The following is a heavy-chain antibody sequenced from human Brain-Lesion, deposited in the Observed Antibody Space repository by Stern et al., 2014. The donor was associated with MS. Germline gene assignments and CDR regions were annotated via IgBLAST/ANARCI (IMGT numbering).Heavy chain of an antibody. J-gene: IGHJ4*02. V-gene: IGHV4-4*02. CDR2: SDHSGST. Sequence: VQLVQSGPGLVKPSGTLSLTCAVSGGSISSSNWWSWVRQSPGKGLEWIGESDHSGSTIYNPSLKSRVTVSVNRPKTRFPLTLSSLPAADTAVYFCARFPASRPHVFDSWGQGTLVTVSS. D-gene: IGHD6-13*01. CDR1: GGSISSSNW. CDR3: ARFPASRPHVFDS.